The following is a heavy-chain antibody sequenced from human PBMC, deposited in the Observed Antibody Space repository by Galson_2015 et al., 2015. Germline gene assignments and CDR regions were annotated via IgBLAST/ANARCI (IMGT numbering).Heavy chain of an antibody. CDR1: GFTFSGYW. Sequence: SLRLSCAASGFTFSGYWMSWVRQAPGKGLEWVANMKQDGSDKYYVDSVKGRFTISRDTAKDSLYLQMSSLRAEDTALYYCARDWAQGGADAWGRGPLVAVSS. V-gene: IGHV3-7*01. CDR3: ARDWAQGGADA. D-gene: IGHD1-26*01. J-gene: IGHJ5*02. CDR2: MKQDGSDK.